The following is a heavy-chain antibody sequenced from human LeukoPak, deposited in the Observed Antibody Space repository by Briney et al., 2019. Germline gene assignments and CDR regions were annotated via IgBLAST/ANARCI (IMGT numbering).Heavy chain of an antibody. J-gene: IGHJ4*02. Sequence: GGSLRHSCAASGFTFTSSSMNWVRQAPGKGLEWVSSISSSSSYIYYADSVKGRFTISRDNAKNSLHLQMNSLRAEDTAVYYCAREGYSSGGYREACDFWGQGTLVTVSS. D-gene: IGHD6-19*01. V-gene: IGHV3-21*01. CDR2: ISSSSSYI. CDR1: GFTFTSSS. CDR3: AREGYSSGGYREACDF.